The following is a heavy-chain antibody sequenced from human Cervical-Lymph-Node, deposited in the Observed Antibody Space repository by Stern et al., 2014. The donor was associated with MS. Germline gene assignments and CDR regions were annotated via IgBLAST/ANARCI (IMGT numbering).Heavy chain of an antibody. J-gene: IGHJ4*02. Sequence: VHLVESGGGVVQPGRSLRLSCAASGFVFRRYALHWVRQAPGKGLALLALISYDGRDKYYTDSVKGRFTVSRDNSNNTVDLEMNSLRLEDTAVYYCAKGGSGSYLDWGQGSLVTVSS. CDR3: AKGGSGSYLD. CDR1: GFVFRRYA. D-gene: IGHD1-26*01. CDR2: ISYDGRDK. V-gene: IGHV3-30*04.